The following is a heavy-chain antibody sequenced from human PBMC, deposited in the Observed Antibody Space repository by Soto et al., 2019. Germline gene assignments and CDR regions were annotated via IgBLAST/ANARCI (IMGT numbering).Heavy chain of an antibody. J-gene: IGHJ4*02. CDR1: GGSISSLNW. CDR2: VYHSGST. V-gene: IGHV4-4*02. D-gene: IGHD3-22*01. Sequence: PSETLSLTCAVSGGSISSLNWWSWVRQSPGKGLEWIGEVYHSGSTNNNPSLKSRVTISVEKSKNQFSLKLSSVTAADTAVYYCARRDYYDSRGYFDYWGQGTLVTVSS. CDR3: ARRDYYDSRGYFDY.